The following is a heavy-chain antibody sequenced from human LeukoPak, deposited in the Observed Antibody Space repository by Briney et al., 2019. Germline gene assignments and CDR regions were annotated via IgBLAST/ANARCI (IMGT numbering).Heavy chain of an antibody. J-gene: IGHJ4*02. D-gene: IGHD6-19*01. CDR1: GGSFSGYY. CDR3: ARGGFGSGWSCFDY. Sequence: PSETLSLTCAVYGGSFSGYYWSWIRQPPGKGLEWIGEINHSGSTNYNPSLKSRVTISVDTSKNQFSLKLSSVTAADTAVYYCARGGFGSGWSCFDYWGQGTLVTVSS. V-gene: IGHV4-34*01. CDR2: INHSGST.